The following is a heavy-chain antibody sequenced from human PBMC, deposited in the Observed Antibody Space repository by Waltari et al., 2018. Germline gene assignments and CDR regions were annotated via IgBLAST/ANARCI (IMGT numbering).Heavy chain of an antibody. CDR1: GYTFTSYA. Sequence: QVQLVQSGAEVKKPGASVKVSCKASGYTFTSYAMHWVRQAPGQRLEWMGWINAGNGNTKYSQEFQGRVTITRDTSASTAYMELSSLRSEDMAVYYCARSLDYDSSGYYYYAFDIWGQGTMVTVSS. D-gene: IGHD3-22*01. V-gene: IGHV1-3*03. CDR3: ARSLDYDSSGYYYYAFDI. J-gene: IGHJ3*02. CDR2: INAGNGNT.